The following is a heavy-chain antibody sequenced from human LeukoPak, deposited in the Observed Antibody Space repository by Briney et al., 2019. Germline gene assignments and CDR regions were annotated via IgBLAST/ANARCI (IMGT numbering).Heavy chain of an antibody. CDR1: GGSISSYY. CDR3: AGLLVEDYYHILTGYLWYYCMDV. V-gene: IGHV4-59*08. CDR2: ICYSGSS. J-gene: IGHJ6*02. D-gene: IGHD3-9*01. Sequence: SETLSLTCTVSGGSISSYYWSWVRQPPEKGLEWIGYICYSGSSNYYPYLKIRGTISVDTSKNQFSLKLSSVTAADTAVYYCAGLLVEDYYHILTGYLWYYCMDVWVQGTTATVSS.